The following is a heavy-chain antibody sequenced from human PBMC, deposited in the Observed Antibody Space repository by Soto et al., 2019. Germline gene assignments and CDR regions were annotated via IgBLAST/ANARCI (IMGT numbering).Heavy chain of an antibody. CDR1: GGTFSSYA. CDR3: ARAPYQDYGDYYYYYGMDV. V-gene: IGHV1-69*13. Sequence: ASVKVSCKASGGTFSSYAISWVRQAPGQGLEWMGGIIPIFGTANYAQKFQGRVTITADESTSTAYMELSSLRSEDTAVYYCARAPYQDYGDYYYYYGMDVWGQGTTVTVSS. CDR2: IIPIFGTA. D-gene: IGHD4-17*01. J-gene: IGHJ6*02.